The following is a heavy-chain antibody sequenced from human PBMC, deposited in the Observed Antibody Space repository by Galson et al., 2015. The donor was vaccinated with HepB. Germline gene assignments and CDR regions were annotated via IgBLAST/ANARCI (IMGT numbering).Heavy chain of an antibody. CDR2: IHWNGVIL. Sequence: SLRLSCAASGFTYDDYAMHWVRQAPGKGLEWVSGIHWNGVILGYVDSVKGRFTISRDNARNSLYLQMNSLRPEDTAFYYCAKDIHQYARGSSDYGLDVWGQGTTVTVSS. CDR3: AKDIHQYARGSSDYGLDV. V-gene: IGHV3-9*01. D-gene: IGHD3-16*01. CDR1: GFTYDDYA. J-gene: IGHJ6*02.